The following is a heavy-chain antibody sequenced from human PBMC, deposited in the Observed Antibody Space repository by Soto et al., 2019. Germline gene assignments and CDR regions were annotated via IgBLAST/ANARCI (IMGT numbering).Heavy chain of an antibody. V-gene: IGHV3-23*01. CDR2: ISGSADGT. CDR3: AKDTVGGYSFWSGYYSDGLDV. CDR1: GFTFDSYA. J-gene: IGHJ3*01. D-gene: IGHD3-3*01. Sequence: EVKLLESGGGLAQPGGSLRLSCVGSGFTFDSYAISWVRQAPGERLQWIAAISGSADGTDYAHSVRGRFTISRDNAKKTVHLQMDSLSVEDTAVYFCAKDTVGGYSFWSGYYSDGLDVWGPWTLVTVS.